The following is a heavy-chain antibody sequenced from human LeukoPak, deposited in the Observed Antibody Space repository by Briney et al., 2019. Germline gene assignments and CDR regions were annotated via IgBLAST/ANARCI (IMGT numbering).Heavy chain of an antibody. D-gene: IGHD3-10*01. V-gene: IGHV4-39*07. CDR3: ARVPTITFFDY. CDR1: GGSISSSSYY. CDR2: INHSGST. Sequence: PSETLSLTCTVSGGSISSSSYYWGWIRQPPGKGLEWIGEINHSGSTNYNPSLKSRVTISVDTSKNQFSLKLTSVTAADTAVYYCARVPTITFFDYWGQGTLVTVSS. J-gene: IGHJ4*02.